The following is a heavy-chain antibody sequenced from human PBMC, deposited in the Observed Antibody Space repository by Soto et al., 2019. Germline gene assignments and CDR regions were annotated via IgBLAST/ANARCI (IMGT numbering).Heavy chain of an antibody. Sequence: DSVKVSCKASGYTFTGYYIHWVREAPGQGLEWMGWINPQTGGTSYAQKFQGRVTLSRDTSINTAYLELSRLTFDDAAVYFCARERYQVITDGIDVWGPGNTVTVSS. CDR2: INPQTGGT. J-gene: IGHJ6*02. V-gene: IGHV1-2*02. D-gene: IGHD2-2*01. CDR3: ARERYQVITDGIDV. CDR1: GYTFTGYY.